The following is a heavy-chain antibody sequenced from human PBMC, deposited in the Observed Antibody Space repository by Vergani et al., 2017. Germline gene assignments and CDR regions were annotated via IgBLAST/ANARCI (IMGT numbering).Heavy chain of an antibody. CDR3: ARDPMMVRGVIITYFDY. Sequence: EVQLVESGGGLVPPGRSLRLSCAASGFSFGDYAMTWVRQAPGKGLEWVSAISGSGGSTYYADSVKGRFTISRDNSKNTLYLQMNSLRAEDTAVYYCARDPMMVRGVIITYFDYWGQGTLVTVSS. J-gene: IGHJ4*02. CDR1: GFSFGDYA. CDR2: ISGSGGST. D-gene: IGHD3-10*01. V-gene: IGHV3-23*04.